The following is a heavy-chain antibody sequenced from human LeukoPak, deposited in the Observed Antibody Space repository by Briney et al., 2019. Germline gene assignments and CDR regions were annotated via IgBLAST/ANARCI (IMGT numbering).Heavy chain of an antibody. CDR1: GYTFTSYG. CDR2: ISAYNGNT. Sequence: ASVKVSCKASGYTFTSYGISWVRQAPGQGLEWMGWISAYNGNTNYAQKLQGRVTMTTDTSTSTAYMELRSLRSDDTAVYYCARQGVRGSYSGSYYSDYWGQGALVTVSS. J-gene: IGHJ4*02. D-gene: IGHD1-26*01. CDR3: ARQGVRGSYSGSYYSDY. V-gene: IGHV1-18*01.